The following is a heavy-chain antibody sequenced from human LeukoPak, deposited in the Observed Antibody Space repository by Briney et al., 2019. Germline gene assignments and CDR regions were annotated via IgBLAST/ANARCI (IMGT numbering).Heavy chain of an antibody. D-gene: IGHD2-2*01. V-gene: IGHV3-53*05. CDR2: IYSDGAT. J-gene: IGHJ4*02. Sequence: GGSLRLSCAASGFTVSNSYMSWVRQAPGKGLEWVSIIYSDGATYYADSVKGRFTISRDNSQNTLYLQMNSLRPEDTAVYYCTKDRPEAFFDYWGQGTLVTVSS. CDR3: TKDRPEAFFDY. CDR1: GFTVSNSY.